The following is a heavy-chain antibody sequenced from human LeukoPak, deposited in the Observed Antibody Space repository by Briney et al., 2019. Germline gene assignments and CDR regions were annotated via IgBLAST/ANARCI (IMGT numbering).Heavy chain of an antibody. CDR1: GGSISSGDYY. CDR3: ARDYYGSGSSNN. Sequence: SETLSLTCTVSGGSISSGDYYWSWIRQPPGKGLEWIGYIYYGGSTYYNPSLKSQVTISVDTSKNQFSLKLSSVTAADTAGYYCARDYYGSGSSNNWGRETLVASPQ. CDR2: IYYGGST. D-gene: IGHD3-10*01. V-gene: IGHV4-30-4*01. J-gene: IGHJ4*02.